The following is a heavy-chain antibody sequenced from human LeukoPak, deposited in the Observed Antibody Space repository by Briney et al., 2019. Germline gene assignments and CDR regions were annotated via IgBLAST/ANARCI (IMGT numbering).Heavy chain of an antibody. CDR1: GGSISSGDYY. CDR2: IYYSGST. D-gene: IGHD6-6*01. CDR3: ASQGVIAARPLDY. J-gene: IGHJ4*02. Sequence: TSETLSLTCTVSGGSISSGDYYWSWIRQPPGKGLEWIGYIYYSGSTYYNPSLKSRGTISVDTSKNQFSLKLSSVTAADTAVYYCASQGVIAARPLDYWGQGTLVTVSS. V-gene: IGHV4-30-4*08.